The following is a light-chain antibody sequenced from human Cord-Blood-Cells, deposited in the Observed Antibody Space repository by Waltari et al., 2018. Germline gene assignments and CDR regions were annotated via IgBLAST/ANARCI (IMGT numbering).Light chain of an antibody. V-gene: IGKV3-20*01. CDR1: QSVSSSY. CDR3: QQYGSSPYT. Sequence: EIVWTQSPGTRYLSPGERANLSCRASQSVSSSYLAWYQQKPGKAPRLRIYGASSRATGIPARFSGSGSGTDFTLTIIRLEPEDFAVYYCQQYGSSPYTFGQGTKLEIK. J-gene: IGKJ2*01. CDR2: GAS.